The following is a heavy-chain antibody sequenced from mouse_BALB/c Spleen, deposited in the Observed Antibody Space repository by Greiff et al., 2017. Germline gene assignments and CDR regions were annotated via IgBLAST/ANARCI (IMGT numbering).Heavy chain of an antibody. J-gene: IGHJ3*01. D-gene: IGHD2-4*01. CDR1: GFNIKDTY. V-gene: IGHV14-3*02. CDR3: ARDDYDEDWFAY. CDR2: IDPANGNT. Sequence: EVQLQQSGAELVKPGASVKLSCTASGFNIKDTYMHWVKQRPEQGLEWIGRIDPANGNTKYDPKFQGKATITADTSSNTAYLQLSSLTSEDTAVYYCARDDYDEDWFAYWGQGTLVTVSA.